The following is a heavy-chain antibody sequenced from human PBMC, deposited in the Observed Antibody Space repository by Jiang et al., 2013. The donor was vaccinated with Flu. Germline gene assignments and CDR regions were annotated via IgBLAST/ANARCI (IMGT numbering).Heavy chain of an antibody. Sequence: GPGLVKPSETLSLTCTVSGGSVNSGNYYWAWIRQPPGKGLEWIGYIYYSGSTKYNPSLKSRATISVDTSKNQFSLKLSSVSAADTAVYYCARDSTYCSDGSCYSFDYWGQGTLVTVFS. J-gene: IGHJ4*02. CDR3: ARDSTYCSDGSCYSFDY. V-gene: IGHV4-61*01. CDR1: GGSVNSGNYY. CDR2: IYYSGST. D-gene: IGHD2-15*01.